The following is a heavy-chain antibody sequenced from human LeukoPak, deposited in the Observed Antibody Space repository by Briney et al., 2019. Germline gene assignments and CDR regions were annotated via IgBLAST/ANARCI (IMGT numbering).Heavy chain of an antibody. Sequence: GGSLRLSCAASGFTFSSYAMSWVRQAPGKGLEWVSAISGSGGSTYYADSVKGRFTISRDNSKNTLYPQMNSLRAEDTAVYYCAKGEYSSGWYFGTYYFDYWGQGTLVTVSS. D-gene: IGHD6-19*01. V-gene: IGHV3-23*01. CDR3: AKGEYSSGWYFGTYYFDY. CDR1: GFTFSSYA. J-gene: IGHJ4*02. CDR2: ISGSGGST.